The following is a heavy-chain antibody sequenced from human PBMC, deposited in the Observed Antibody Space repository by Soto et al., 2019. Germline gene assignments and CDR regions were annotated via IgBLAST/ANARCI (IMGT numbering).Heavy chain of an antibody. V-gene: IGHV3-30*18. D-gene: IGHD5-12*01. CDR1: GFTFSSYG. CDR2: ISYDGSNK. CDR3: AKDRDIVATNLDY. J-gene: IGHJ4*02. Sequence: QVQLVESGGGVVQPWRSLRLSCAASGFTFSSYGMHWVRQAPGKGLEWVAVISYDGSNKYYADSVKGRFTISRDNSKNTLYLQMNSLRAEDTAVYYCAKDRDIVATNLDYWGQGTLVTVSS.